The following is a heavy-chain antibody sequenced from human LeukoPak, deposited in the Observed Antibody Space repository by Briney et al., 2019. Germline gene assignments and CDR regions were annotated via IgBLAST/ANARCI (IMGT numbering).Heavy chain of an antibody. D-gene: IGHD6-6*01. Sequence: GGSLRLSCAASGFTVSSNYMSWVRQAPGKGLEWVSVIYSGGSTYYADSVKGRFTISRDNYKNTLYLQMNSLRAEDTAVYYCATSSSSSPTPYYYYMDVWGKGTTVTVSS. CDR3: ATSSSSSPTPYYYYMDV. J-gene: IGHJ6*03. CDR2: IYSGGST. CDR1: GFTVSSNY. V-gene: IGHV3-66*02.